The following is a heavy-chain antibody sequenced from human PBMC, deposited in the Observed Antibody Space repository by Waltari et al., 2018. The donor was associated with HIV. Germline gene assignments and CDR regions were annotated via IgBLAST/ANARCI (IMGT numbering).Heavy chain of an antibody. CDR1: GSSFTSSW. Sequence: VQLVQSGAESKKPGESLKISCKASGSSFTSSWIGGVRQMPGKGLEWMGIIYPGDSDTRYSPSFQGQVTISADKSISTAYLQWSSLKASDTAMYYCATSRSTYYDTGGYFDYWGQGTLVTVSS. CDR2: IYPGDSDT. CDR3: ATSRSTYYDTGGYFDY. J-gene: IGHJ4*02. V-gene: IGHV5-51*03. D-gene: IGHD3-22*01.